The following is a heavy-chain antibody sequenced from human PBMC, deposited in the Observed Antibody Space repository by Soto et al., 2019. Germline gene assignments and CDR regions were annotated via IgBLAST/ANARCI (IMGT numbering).Heavy chain of an antibody. V-gene: IGHV1-3*01. J-gene: IGHJ6*03. D-gene: IGHD3-10*01. Sequence: ASVKVSCKASGYTFTSYAMHWVRQAPGQRLEWMGWINAGNGNTKYSQKFQGRVTITRDTSASTAYMELSSLRSEDTAVYYCARDLRPFGGEYICYYYMDGWGKGTTVTVSS. CDR3: ARDLRPFGGEYICYYYMDG. CDR2: INAGNGNT. CDR1: GYTFTSYA.